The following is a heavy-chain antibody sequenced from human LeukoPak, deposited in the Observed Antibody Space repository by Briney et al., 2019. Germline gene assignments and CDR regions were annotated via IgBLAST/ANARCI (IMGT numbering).Heavy chain of an antibody. D-gene: IGHD6-13*01. J-gene: IGHJ4*02. Sequence: PSQTLSLTCTVSGGSISSGSYYWSWIRQPAGKGLEWIGRIYTSGSTNYNPSLKSRVTISVDTSKNQFSLKLSSVTAADTAVYYCARRRYSSSWYDYWGQGTLVTVSS. CDR1: GGSISSGSYY. V-gene: IGHV4-61*02. CDR2: IYTSGST. CDR3: ARRRYSSSWYDY.